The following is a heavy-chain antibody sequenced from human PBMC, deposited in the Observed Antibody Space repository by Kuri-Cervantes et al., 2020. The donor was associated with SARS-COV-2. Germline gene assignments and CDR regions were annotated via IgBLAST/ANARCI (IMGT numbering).Heavy chain of an antibody. CDR3: AKARGDILTGYLLYYYYYMDV. J-gene: IGHJ6*03. CDR1: GFTFSSYA. D-gene: IGHD3-9*01. Sequence: LSLTCAASGFTFSSYAMSWVRQAPGKGLEWVSAISGSGGSTYYADSVKGRFTISRDNSKNTLYLQMNSLRAEDTAVYYCAKARGDILTGYLLYYYYYMDVWGQGTTVTVSS. V-gene: IGHV3-23*01. CDR2: ISGSGGST.